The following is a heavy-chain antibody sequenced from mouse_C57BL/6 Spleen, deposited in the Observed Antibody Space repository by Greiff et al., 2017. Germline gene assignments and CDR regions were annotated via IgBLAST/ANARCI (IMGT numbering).Heavy chain of an antibody. CDR1: GYTFTSYW. CDR3: ARATTMYFDV. Sequence: QVQLQQSGAELVMPGASVKLSCKASGYTFTSYWMHWVKQRPGQGLEWIGEIDPSDSSTNYNQKFKGKSTLTVAKSSSTAYMQLSSLTSEDSAVYYCARATTMYFDVWGTGTTVTVSS. J-gene: IGHJ1*03. CDR2: IDPSDSST. V-gene: IGHV1-69*01. D-gene: IGHD2-12*01.